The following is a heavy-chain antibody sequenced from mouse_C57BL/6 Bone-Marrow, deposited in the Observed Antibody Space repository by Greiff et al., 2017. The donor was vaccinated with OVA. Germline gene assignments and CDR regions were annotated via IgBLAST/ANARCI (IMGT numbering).Heavy chain of an antibody. CDR2: IYPSDSET. D-gene: IGHD1-1*01. Sequence: QVQLKQPGAELVRPGSSVKLSCKASGYTFTSYWMDWVKQRPGQGLEWIGNIYPSDSETHYNQKFKDKATLTVDKSSSTAYMQLSSLTSEDSAVYYCATPSITTVVAPFAYWGQGTLVTVSA. V-gene: IGHV1-61*01. CDR1: GYTFTSYW. CDR3: ATPSITTVVAPFAY. J-gene: IGHJ3*01.